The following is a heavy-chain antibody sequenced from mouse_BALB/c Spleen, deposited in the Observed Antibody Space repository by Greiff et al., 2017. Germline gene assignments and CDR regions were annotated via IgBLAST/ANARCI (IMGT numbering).Heavy chain of an antibody. J-gene: IGHJ3*01. V-gene: IGHV14-4*02. CDR3: NARTETRFAY. CDR2: IDPENGDT. D-gene: IGHD4-1*01. Sequence: VQLQQSGAELVRSGASVKLSCTASGFNIKDYYMHWVKQRPEQGLEWIGWIDPENGDTEYAPKFQGKATMTADTSSNTAYLQLSSLTTEDTAVYYCNARTETRFAYWGQGTLVTVSA. CDR1: GFNIKDYY.